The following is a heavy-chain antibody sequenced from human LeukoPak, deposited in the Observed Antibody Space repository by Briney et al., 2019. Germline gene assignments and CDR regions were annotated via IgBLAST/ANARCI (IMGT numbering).Heavy chain of an antibody. CDR3: AMEEAVAGSKGY. D-gene: IGHD6-19*01. J-gene: IGHJ4*02. V-gene: IGHV4-38-2*01. CDR1: GYSISSGYY. Sequence: SETLSLTCAVSGYSISSGYYWGWIRQPPGKGLEWIGSIYHSGSTYYNPSLKSRVTISVDTSKNQFSLKLSSVTAADTAVYYCAMEEAVAGSKGYWGQGTLVTVSS. CDR2: IYHSGST.